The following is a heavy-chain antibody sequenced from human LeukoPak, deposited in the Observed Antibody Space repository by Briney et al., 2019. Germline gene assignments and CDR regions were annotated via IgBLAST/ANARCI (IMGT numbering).Heavy chain of an antibody. D-gene: IGHD3-9*01. Sequence: GGSLRLSCAASGFTFSSYGMHWVRQAPGKGLEWVAVISCDGSNKYYADSVKGRFTISRDNSKNTLYLQMNSLRAEDTAVYYCAKEAYYDILTPLGYFDYWGQGTLVTVSS. CDR3: AKEAYYDILTPLGYFDY. J-gene: IGHJ4*02. CDR2: ISCDGSNK. CDR1: GFTFSSYG. V-gene: IGHV3-30*18.